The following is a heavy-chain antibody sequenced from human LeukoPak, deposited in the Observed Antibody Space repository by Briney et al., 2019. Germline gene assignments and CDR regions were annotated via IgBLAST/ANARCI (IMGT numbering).Heavy chain of an antibody. CDR3: ARLAAYYDILTGFYYYYYMDV. D-gene: IGHD3-9*01. CDR1: GGSMNQYY. J-gene: IGHJ6*03. CDR2: IYSTGTT. Sequence: SETLSLTCTVSGGSMNQYYWSWIRQPAGKGLEWIGRIYSTGTTYYKPSLKSRVTMSVDTSHNQFFLKLNSVTAADTAVYYCARLAAYYDILTGFYYYYYMDVWGKGTTVTVSS. V-gene: IGHV4-4*07.